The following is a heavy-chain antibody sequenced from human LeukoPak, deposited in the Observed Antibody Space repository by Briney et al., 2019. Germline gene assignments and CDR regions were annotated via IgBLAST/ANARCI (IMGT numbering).Heavy chain of an antibody. V-gene: IGHV4-39*01. J-gene: IGHJ4*02. D-gene: IGHD6-19*01. Sequence: SETLSLTCAVYGGSFSSYYWGWIRQPPGKGLEWIGSIYYSGSTCYNPSLKSRVTISVDTSKNQFSLKLSSVTAADTAVYYCARNHQWLDLFFDYWGQGTLVTVSS. CDR2: IYYSGST. CDR3: ARNHQWLDLFFDY. CDR1: GGSFSSYY.